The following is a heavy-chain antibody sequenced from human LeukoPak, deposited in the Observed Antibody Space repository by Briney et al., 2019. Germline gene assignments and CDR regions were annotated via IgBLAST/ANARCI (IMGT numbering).Heavy chain of an antibody. CDR1: GGSISSYY. Sequence: SETLSLTCTVSGGSISSYYWSWIRQPPGKGLEWIGYIYYSGSTNYNPSLESRVTISVDTSKNQFSLKLSSVTAADTAVYYCAKVSGGNSDWFDPWGQGTLVTVSS. J-gene: IGHJ5*02. V-gene: IGHV4-59*12. CDR3: AKVSGGNSDWFDP. CDR2: IYYSGST. D-gene: IGHD4-23*01.